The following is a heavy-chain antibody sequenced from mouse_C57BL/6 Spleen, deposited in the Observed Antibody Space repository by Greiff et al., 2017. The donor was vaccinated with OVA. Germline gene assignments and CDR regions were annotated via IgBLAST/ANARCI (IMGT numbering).Heavy chain of an antibody. V-gene: IGHV1-82*01. J-gene: IGHJ4*01. Sequence: QVQLQQSGPELVKPGASVKISCKASGYAFSSSWMNWVKQRPGKGLEWIGRIYPGDGDTNYNGKFKGKATLTADKSSSTAYMQLSSLTSEDSAVYFCASHHAMDYWGQGTSVTVSS. CDR2: IYPGDGDT. CDR1: GYAFSSSW. CDR3: ASHHAMDY.